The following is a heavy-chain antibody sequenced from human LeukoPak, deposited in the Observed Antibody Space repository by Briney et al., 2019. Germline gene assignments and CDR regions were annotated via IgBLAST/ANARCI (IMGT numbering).Heavy chain of an antibody. CDR1: GFTVGDNY. CDR2: IYSAGDT. V-gene: IGHV3-53*01. J-gene: IGHJ4*02. Sequence: GGSLRLSCAAPGFTVGDNYMSWVRQAPGKGLESVSLIYSAGDTFYSDSVRGRFTISRDNSKNTLYLQMNSLRAEDTAFYYCARDSSSFPNYFDLWGQGTLVTVSS. CDR3: ARDSSSFPNYFDL. D-gene: IGHD2/OR15-2a*01.